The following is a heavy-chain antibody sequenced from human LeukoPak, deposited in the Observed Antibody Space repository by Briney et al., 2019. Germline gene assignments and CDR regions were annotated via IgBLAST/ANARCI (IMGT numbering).Heavy chain of an antibody. J-gene: IGHJ4*02. D-gene: IGHD6-6*01. CDR1: GFTFCSYG. CDR2: IWYDGSK. V-gene: IGHV3-33*08. CDR3: ARDKYSSSSYYFDY. Sequence: GRSLRLSCAVSGFTFCSYGMHWVRQAPGKRLEWVAVIWYDGSKYYADSVKGRFTISRDNSKNTLYLQMNSLRAEDTAVYYCARDKYSSSSYYFDYWGQGTLVTVSS.